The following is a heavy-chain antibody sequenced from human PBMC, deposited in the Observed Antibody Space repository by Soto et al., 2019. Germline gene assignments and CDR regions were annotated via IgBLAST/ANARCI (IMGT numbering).Heavy chain of an antibody. CDR3: ARELLAAAPAVAFDI. CDR2: IIPILGIA. V-gene: IGHV1-69*04. Sequence: SVKVSCKASGGTFSSYTISWVRQAPGQGLEWMGRIIPILGIANYAQKFQGRVTITADKSTSTAYMELSSLRSEDTAVYYCARELLAAAPAVAFDIWGQGTLVTVS. J-gene: IGHJ3*02. CDR1: GGTFSSYT. D-gene: IGHD6-13*01.